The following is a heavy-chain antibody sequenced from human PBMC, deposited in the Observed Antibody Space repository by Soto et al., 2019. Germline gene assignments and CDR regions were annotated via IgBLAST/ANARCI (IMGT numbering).Heavy chain of an antibody. CDR3: AIRLDDTPETFFNWFDP. D-gene: IGHD2-15*01. CDR2: IFYTGTA. Sequence: VQLPESGPGLVKPSQTLSLTCTVSGSSINTGGYYWGWIRHLPGEGLEWSGHIFYTGTASYNPSLRSRVTVSIGTSANQSSLHMYLVTAADTAMYYRAIRLDDTPETFFNWFDPWGQGILVSVSS. J-gene: IGHJ5*02. CDR1: GSSINTGGYY. V-gene: IGHV4-31*03.